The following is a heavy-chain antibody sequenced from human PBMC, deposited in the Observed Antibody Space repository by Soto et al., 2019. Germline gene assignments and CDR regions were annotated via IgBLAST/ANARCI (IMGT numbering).Heavy chain of an antibody. D-gene: IGHD5-18*01. CDR3: ASTRGYSYGYVDY. CDR2: IYHSGST. CDR1: GGSISSSNW. J-gene: IGHJ4*02. Sequence: SETLSLTCAVSGGSISSSNWWSWVRQPPGKGLEWIGEIYHSGSTNYNPSLKSRVTISVDKSKNQFSLKLSSVTAADTAVYYCASTRGYSYGYVDYWGQGTLVTVSS. V-gene: IGHV4-4*02.